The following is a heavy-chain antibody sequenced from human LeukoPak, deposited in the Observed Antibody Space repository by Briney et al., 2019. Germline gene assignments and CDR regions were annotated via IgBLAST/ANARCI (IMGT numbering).Heavy chain of an antibody. D-gene: IGHD3-22*01. Sequence: PGGSLRLSCEGSGFTFSSYAMHWVRQAPGTGLEWVSGISGSGDSTYYTDSVKGRFTISRDNAKNALFLQMDSLRAEDTAVYFCAKQTYYYDSTGYYYLSIFDYWGQGTLVTVSS. J-gene: IGHJ4*02. V-gene: IGHV3-23*01. CDR2: ISGSGDST. CDR3: AKQTYYYDSTGYYYLSIFDY. CDR1: GFTFSSYA.